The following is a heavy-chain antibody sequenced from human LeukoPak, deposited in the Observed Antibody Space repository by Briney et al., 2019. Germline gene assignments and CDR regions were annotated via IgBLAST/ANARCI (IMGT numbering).Heavy chain of an antibody. V-gene: IGHV3-21*04. CDR2: ITSSSSYI. J-gene: IGHJ5*02. CDR1: GFTFNTYN. Sequence: GESLRLSCVASGFTFNTYNMNWVRQAPGKGLEWVSSITSSSSYIYYADSVKGRFTISRDNSKNTLYLQMNSLRAEDTAVYYCAKKRRSRNGNWFDPWGQGTLVTVSS. D-gene: IGHD4-11*01. CDR3: AKKRRSRNGNWFDP.